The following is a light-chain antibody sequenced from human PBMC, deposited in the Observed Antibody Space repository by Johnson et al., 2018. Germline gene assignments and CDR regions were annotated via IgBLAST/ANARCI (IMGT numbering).Light chain of an antibody. CDR1: SSNIGNNY. J-gene: IGLJ1*01. V-gene: IGLV1-51*02. CDR2: ENN. Sequence: QSVLTQPPSVSAAPGQKVTISCSGSSSNIGNNYVSWYQQLPGTAPKLLIYENNKRPSGIPDRFSGSKSGTSATLGITGLQTGDEADYYCGTWDSSLSAGKCFGTGTKGPVL. CDR3: GTWDSSLSAGKC.